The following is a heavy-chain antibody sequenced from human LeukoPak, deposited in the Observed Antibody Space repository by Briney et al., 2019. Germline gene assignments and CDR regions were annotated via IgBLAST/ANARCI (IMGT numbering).Heavy chain of an antibody. J-gene: IGHJ6*03. V-gene: IGHV1-69*05. Sequence: SVKVSCKASGGTFSSYAISWVRQAPGQGLEWMGGIIPIFGTANYAQKFQGRVTITTDESTSTAYMELSSLRSEDTAVYYCAGSSSSVGLYYYYYCMDVWGKGTTVTVSS. CDR2: IIPIFGTA. CDR1: GGTFSSYA. D-gene: IGHD6-6*01. CDR3: AGSSSSVGLYYYYYCMDV.